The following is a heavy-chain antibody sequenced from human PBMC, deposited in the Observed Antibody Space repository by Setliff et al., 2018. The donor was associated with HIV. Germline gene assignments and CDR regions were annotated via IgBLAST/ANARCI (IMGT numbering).Heavy chain of an antibody. CDR1: GGSISSYY. D-gene: IGHD3-10*01. CDR2: IYYSGST. J-gene: IGHJ5*02. V-gene: IGHV4-59*12. Sequence: KPSETLSLTCTVSGGSISSYYWSWIRQPPGKGLEYIGYIYYSGSTYYNPSLKSRVTISVDTSKNQFSLKLSSVTAADTAVYYCARTRSGTYYGEMNWFDPWGQGILVTVSS. CDR3: ARTRSGTYYGEMNWFDP.